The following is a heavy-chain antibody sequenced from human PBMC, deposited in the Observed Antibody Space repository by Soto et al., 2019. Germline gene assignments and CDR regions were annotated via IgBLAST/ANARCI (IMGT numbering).Heavy chain of an antibody. D-gene: IGHD3-10*01. CDR1: GDSVSSNSAA. Sequence: PSQTLSLTCAISGDSVSSNSAAWNWIRQSPSRGLEWLGRTYYRSKWYNDYAVSVKSRITINPDTSKNQFSLQLNSVTPEDTAVYYCARENYYGSGSYQYYYGMDVWGQGTTVIVS. J-gene: IGHJ6*02. V-gene: IGHV6-1*01. CDR3: ARENYYGSGSYQYYYGMDV. CDR2: TYYRSKWYN.